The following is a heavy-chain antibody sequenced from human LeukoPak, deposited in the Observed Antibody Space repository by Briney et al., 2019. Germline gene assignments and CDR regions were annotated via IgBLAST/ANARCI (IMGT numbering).Heavy chain of an antibody. CDR1: GYTFTSYD. V-gene: IGHV1-18*01. J-gene: IGHJ4*02. D-gene: IGHD4-23*01. CDR3: ARGEVVTPFDY. CDR2: ISAYNGNT. Sequence: ASVKVSCKASGYTFTSYDINWVRQATGQGLEWMGWISAYNGNTNYAQKLQGRVTMTTDTSTSTAYMELRSLRSDDTAVYYCARGEVVTPFDYWGQGTLVTVSS.